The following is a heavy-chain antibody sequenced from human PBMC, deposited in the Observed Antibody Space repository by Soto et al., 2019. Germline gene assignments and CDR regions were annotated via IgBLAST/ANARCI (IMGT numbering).Heavy chain of an antibody. D-gene: IGHD5-18*01. V-gene: IGHV1-69*01. CDR3: ATGGHNDGYNFYHGMDV. CDR1: GGIFTNNA. Sequence: QVQVVQSGAEVKKPGSSVKVSCKVSGGIFTNNAISWVRQAPGQGLEWLGGVIPLFDTAYYAQIFRCRLRISADGATTTAYMELSGLTSADTAVYFCATGGHNDGYNFYHGMDVLGQGTTVTVS. J-gene: IGHJ6*02. CDR2: VIPLFDTA.